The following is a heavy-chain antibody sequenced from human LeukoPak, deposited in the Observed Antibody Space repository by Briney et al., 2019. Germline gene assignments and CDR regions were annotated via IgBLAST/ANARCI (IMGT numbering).Heavy chain of an antibody. CDR1: GYTFSDYY. D-gene: IGHD2-21*02. Sequence: ASVKVSCKASGYTFSDYYMHWVRQAPGQGLEWMGWINPKSGDTKYAQKFQARVTMTRDTSITTTYIEVSRLSSDDTAVYYCARKNTAQLDYGGQGTLATVSS. CDR2: INPKSGDT. J-gene: IGHJ4*02. V-gene: IGHV1-2*02. CDR3: ARKNTAQLDY.